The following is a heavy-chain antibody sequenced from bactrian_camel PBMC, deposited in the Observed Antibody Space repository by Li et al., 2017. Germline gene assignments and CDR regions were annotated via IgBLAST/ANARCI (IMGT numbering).Heavy chain of an antibody. CDR3: VRYMENYAGDY. CDR1: GFTFSRYA. Sequence: VQLVESGGGLVQPGGSLRLSCAVSGFTFSRYAMTWVRQAPGKGLEWVASIAADGRKTYYADSVKGRFTIDRDKAKNTVYLQMNSLKPEDTAVYYCVRYMENYAGDYWGQGTQVTVS. D-gene: IGHD1*01. V-gene: IGHV3S31*01. J-gene: IGHJ4*01. CDR2: IAADGRKT.